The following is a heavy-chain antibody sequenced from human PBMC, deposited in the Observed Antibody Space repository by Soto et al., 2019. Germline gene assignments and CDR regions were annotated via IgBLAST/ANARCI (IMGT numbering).Heavy chain of an antibody. J-gene: IGHJ6*02. CDR3: ARERGVVPAAIYYYYGMDV. CDR2: ISSSSSYI. CDR1: GFTFSSYS. V-gene: IGHV3-21*01. Sequence: TGGSLRLSCAASGFTFSSYSMNWVRQAPGKGLEWVSSISSSSSYIYYADSVKGRFTISRDNAKNSLYLQMNSLRAEDTAVYYCARERGVVPAAIYYYYGMDVWGQGTTVTVSS. D-gene: IGHD2-2*02.